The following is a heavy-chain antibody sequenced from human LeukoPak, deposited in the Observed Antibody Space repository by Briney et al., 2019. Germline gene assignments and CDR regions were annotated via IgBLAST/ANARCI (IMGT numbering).Heavy chain of an antibody. D-gene: IGHD6-13*01. Sequence: PGGSLRLSCAASGISFDDYAMHWVRQAPGKGLEWVSLISWDGGTTYYADSVKGRFTNSRDNSKDSLYLQMNSLRGEDTAFYYCTTHPDYSRSIYNMDVWGKGTPVTVSS. J-gene: IGHJ6*03. CDR3: TTHPDYSRSIYNMDV. V-gene: IGHV3-43D*04. CDR2: ISWDGGTT. CDR1: GISFDDYA.